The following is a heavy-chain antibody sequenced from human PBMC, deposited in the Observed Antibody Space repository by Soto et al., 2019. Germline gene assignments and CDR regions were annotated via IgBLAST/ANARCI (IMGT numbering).Heavy chain of an antibody. CDR3: AKEVSLGSTVDLGY. D-gene: IGHD7-27*01. CDR1: GFTFSSSW. V-gene: IGHV3-74*01. CDR2: INPDGSST. Sequence: GGSLRLSCVVSGFTFSSSWMYWVRQAPGRGLVWVSRINPDGSSTNYADSVKGRFTISRDNSMGTLYLQMKSLRVEDTAIYYCAKEVSLGSTVDLGYWGQGTLVTVSS. J-gene: IGHJ4*02.